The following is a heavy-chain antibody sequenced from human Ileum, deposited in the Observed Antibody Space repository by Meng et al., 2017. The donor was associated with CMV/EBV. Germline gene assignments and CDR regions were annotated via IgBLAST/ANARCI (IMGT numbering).Heavy chain of an antibody. CDR2: ISYDGSNK. V-gene: IGHV3-30-3*01. Sequence: VLSGGGFVQACRVLRLCSAASGCTFRTYAMHWVRQAPGKGLEWVSVISYDGSNKYYTDSVKGRFTISRDNSKNTLYLQMNSLRAEDTAVYYCARDGDTSGYFPRYWGQGTLVTVSS. D-gene: IGHD3-22*01. J-gene: IGHJ4*02. CDR3: ARDGDTSGYFPRY. CDR1: GCTFRTYA.